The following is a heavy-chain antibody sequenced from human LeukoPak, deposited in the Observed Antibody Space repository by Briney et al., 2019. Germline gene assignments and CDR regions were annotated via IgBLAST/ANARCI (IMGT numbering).Heavy chain of an antibody. CDR2: IYHSGGT. V-gene: IGHV4-38-2*02. Sequence: SETLSLTCTVSGYSISSGYYWGWIRQPPGKGLEWIGSIYHSGGTYYNPSLKSRVTISVDTSKNQFSLKLSSVTAADTAVYYCARAGSLDYYDSSGYYSFDYWGQGTLVTVSS. J-gene: IGHJ4*02. D-gene: IGHD3-22*01. CDR3: ARAGSLDYYDSSGYYSFDY. CDR1: GYSISSGYY.